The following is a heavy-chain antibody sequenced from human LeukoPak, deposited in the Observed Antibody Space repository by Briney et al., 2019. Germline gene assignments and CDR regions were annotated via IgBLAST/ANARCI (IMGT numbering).Heavy chain of an antibody. CDR1: GDSITSGRYY. V-gene: IGHV4-61*02. J-gene: IGHJ6*02. CDR3: ARVEFGSVMASSYYYGMDV. Sequence: SETLSLTCTVSGDSITSGRYYWSWIRQPAGKELEWIGRIYSSGNTDYHPYIVSLKSRVTLSLDTSKSQFFLDLTSVTAADTAVYYCARVEFGSVMASSYYYGMDVWGQGTTVTVSS. D-gene: IGHD3-10*01. CDR2: IYSSGNT.